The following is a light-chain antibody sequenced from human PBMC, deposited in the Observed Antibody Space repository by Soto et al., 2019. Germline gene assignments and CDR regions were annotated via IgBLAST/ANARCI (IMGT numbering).Light chain of an antibody. CDR3: QQYGSSQYT. V-gene: IGKV3-20*01. Sequence: EIVLTQSPGTLSLSPGERATLSCRASQSVSSSYLAWYQQKPGQAPRLLIYGASSRATGNPDRFSGRGSGTDFTLTISRLEPEDFAVYYCQQYGSSQYTFGQGTKLEIK. CDR1: QSVSSSY. CDR2: GAS. J-gene: IGKJ2*01.